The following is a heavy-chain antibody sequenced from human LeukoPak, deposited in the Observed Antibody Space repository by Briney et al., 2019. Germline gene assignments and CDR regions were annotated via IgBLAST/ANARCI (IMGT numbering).Heavy chain of an antibody. V-gene: IGHV1-3*01. CDR3: ARDISSGWYFDY. D-gene: IGHD6-19*01. CDR1: GYTFTSYA. CDR2: INAGNGNT. Sequence: ASVKVSCKASGYTFTSYAMHWVRQAPGQRPEWMGWINAGNGNTKYSQKFQGRVTITRDTSASTAYMELSSLRSEDTAVYYCARDISSGWYFDYWGQGTLVTVSS. J-gene: IGHJ4*02.